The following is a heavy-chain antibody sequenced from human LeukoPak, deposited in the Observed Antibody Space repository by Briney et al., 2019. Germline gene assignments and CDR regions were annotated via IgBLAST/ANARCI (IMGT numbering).Heavy chain of an antibody. V-gene: IGHV3-33*01. J-gene: IGHJ4*02. Sequence: GRSLRLSCAASGFTFSSYGMHWVRQAPGKGLEWVAVIWYDGSNKYYADSVKGRSTISRDNSKNTLYLQMNSLRAEDTAVYYCARDRHYYDSSGYYFVYWGQGTLVTVSS. CDR1: GFTFSSYG. CDR2: IWYDGSNK. D-gene: IGHD3-22*01. CDR3: ARDRHYYDSSGYYFVY.